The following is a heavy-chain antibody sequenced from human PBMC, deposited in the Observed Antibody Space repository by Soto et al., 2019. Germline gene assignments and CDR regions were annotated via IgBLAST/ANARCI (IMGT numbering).Heavy chain of an antibody. D-gene: IGHD4-17*01. CDR3: ARVRKGVTTIRKYGMDV. CDR1: GGSFRSFY. Sequence: SETLSLTRAVYGGSFRSFYWSWIRQPPGKGLEWIGEIIHSGSTNYNPSLESRVTISLDTSKNQFSLKVNSVIAADTAVYYCARVRKGVTTIRKYGMDVWGQGTTVTVSS. J-gene: IGHJ6*02. V-gene: IGHV4-34*12. CDR2: IIHSGST.